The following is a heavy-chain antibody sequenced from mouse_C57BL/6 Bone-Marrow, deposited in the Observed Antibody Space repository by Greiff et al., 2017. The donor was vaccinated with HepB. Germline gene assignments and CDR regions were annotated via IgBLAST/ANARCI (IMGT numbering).Heavy chain of an antibody. CDR2: IIDGGSYT. CDR3: ARGGRRFAY. D-gene: IGHD1-1*01. V-gene: IGHV5-4*03. Sequence: EVNVVESGGGLVKPGGSLKLSCAASGFTFNSYAMSWVRQTPETRLEWVATIIDGGSYTYYTDNVKGRFTISRDNAKNTLYLQMSHLKSEDTAMYYCARGGRRFAYWGQGTLVTVSA. J-gene: IGHJ3*01. CDR1: GFTFNSYA.